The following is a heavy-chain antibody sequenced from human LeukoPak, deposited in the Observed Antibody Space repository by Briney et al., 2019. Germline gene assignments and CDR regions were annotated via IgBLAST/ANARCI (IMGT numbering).Heavy chain of an antibody. CDR3: ARRKTYYYILTGSPRYYFDY. D-gene: IGHD3-9*01. J-gene: IGHJ4*02. CDR2: ISSSSSYI. CDR1: GGSFISYS. Sequence: PGGSLRLFCAASGGSFISYSMIWFRQALGEGLVWVSSISSSSSYIYYADSVKGRFTTPRDNAKNSLYLQMNSQRAEDTAVYYCARRKTYYYILTGSPRYYFDYWGQGTLVTVSS. V-gene: IGHV3-21*01.